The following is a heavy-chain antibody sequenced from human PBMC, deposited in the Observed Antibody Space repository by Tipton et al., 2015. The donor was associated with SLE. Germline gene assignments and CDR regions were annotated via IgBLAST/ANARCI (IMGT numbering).Heavy chain of an antibody. D-gene: IGHD1-14*01. CDR3: ARQNSHHFFDNYGMDV. CDR1: GDSISNNNYY. J-gene: IGHJ6*02. CDR2: INYSGNT. V-gene: IGHV4-39*01. Sequence: TLSLTCTVSGDSISNNNYYWGWIRQPPGKGLEWIGNINYSGNTNYNPSLKSRVTISVDTSKTQFSLKLSSVTAADTAVYYCARQNSHHFFDNYGMDVWGQGTTVTVSS.